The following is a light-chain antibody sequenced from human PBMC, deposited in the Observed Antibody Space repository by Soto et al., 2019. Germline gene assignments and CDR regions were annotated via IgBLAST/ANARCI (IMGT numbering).Light chain of an antibody. CDR2: DVS. CDR1: SSDIGTYNY. CDR3: NSYTTSTTFV. Sequence: QSALTQPASVSGSPGQSITISCTGTSSDIGTYNYVSWYQQHPGKAPKLMIYDVSNRPSGVSNRFSGSKSGSTASLTTSGLQAEDEADYYCNSYTTSTTFVFGTGTKVTVL. V-gene: IGLV2-14*01. J-gene: IGLJ1*01.